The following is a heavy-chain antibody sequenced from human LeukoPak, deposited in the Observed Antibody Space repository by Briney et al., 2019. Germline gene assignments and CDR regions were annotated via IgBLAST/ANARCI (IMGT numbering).Heavy chain of an antibody. CDR3: ATTPSAAGSPYYFDY. J-gene: IGHJ4*02. D-gene: IGHD6-13*01. V-gene: IGHV3-23*01. CDR1: GFTFSSHA. CDR2: ISGSGGST. Sequence: PGGSLRLSCAASGFTFSSHAMSWVRQAPGKGLEWVSAISGSGGSTYYADSVKGRFTISRDNSKNTLYLQMNSLRAEDTAVYYCATTPSAAGSPYYFDYWGQGTLVTVSS.